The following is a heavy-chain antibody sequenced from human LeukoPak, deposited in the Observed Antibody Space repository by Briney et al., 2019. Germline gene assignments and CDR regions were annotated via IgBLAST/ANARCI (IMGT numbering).Heavy chain of an antibody. CDR2: ISGSGGST. J-gene: IGHJ4*02. Sequence: GGSLRLSCAASGFTFSSYAMSWVRQAPGKGLEWVSAISGSGGSTYYADSVKGRFTISRDNSKNTLYLQMNSLRAEDTAVYYCAKGRRPYTVTTVLGYWGQGTLVTVSS. V-gene: IGHV3-23*01. CDR3: AKGRRPYTVTTVLGY. D-gene: IGHD4-17*01. CDR1: GFTFSSYA.